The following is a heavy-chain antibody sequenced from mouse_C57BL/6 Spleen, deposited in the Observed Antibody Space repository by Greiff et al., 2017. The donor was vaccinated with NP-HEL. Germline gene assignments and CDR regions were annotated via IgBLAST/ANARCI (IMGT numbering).Heavy chain of an antibody. J-gene: IGHJ4*01. CDR1: GYTFTSYW. Sequence: QVQLQQSGAELVKPGASVKLSCKASGYTFTSYWMHWVKQRPGRGLEWIGRIDPNSGGTKYNEKFKSKATLTVDKPSSTAYMQLSSLTSEDSAVYYCARSLFYGSSYDYAMDYWGQGTSVTVSS. V-gene: IGHV1-72*01. CDR3: ARSLFYGSSYDYAMDY. D-gene: IGHD1-1*01. CDR2: IDPNSGGT.